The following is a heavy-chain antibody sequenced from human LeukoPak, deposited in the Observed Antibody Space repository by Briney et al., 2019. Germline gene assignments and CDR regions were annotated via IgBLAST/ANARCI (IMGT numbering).Heavy chain of an antibody. CDR1: GGSISSSSYY. D-gene: IGHD3-22*01. J-gene: IGHJ1*01. CDR3: ARRRYYDSTGFFD. Sequence: SETLSLTCTVSGGSISSSSYYWGWIRQPPGKGLEWIGDIYYSGRTYYNLSLRNRVSVSLDTSKNRFSLTLTSVTAADTAVYYCARRRYYDSTGFFDWGRGSLVIVS. V-gene: IGHV4-39*02. CDR2: IYYSGRT.